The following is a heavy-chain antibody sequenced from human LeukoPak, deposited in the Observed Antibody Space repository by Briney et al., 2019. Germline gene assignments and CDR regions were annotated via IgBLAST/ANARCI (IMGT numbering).Heavy chain of an antibody. Sequence: SETLSLTCAVYGGSFSGYYWSWIRQPPGKGLEWIGESNHSGSTNYNPSLKSRVTISVDTSKNQFSLKLSSVTAADTAVYYCARVWGGYSGSTSSDYWGQGTLVTVSS. CDR1: GGSFSGYY. CDR3: ARVWGGYSGSTSSDY. CDR2: SNHSGST. D-gene: IGHD2-2*01. J-gene: IGHJ4*02. V-gene: IGHV4-34*01.